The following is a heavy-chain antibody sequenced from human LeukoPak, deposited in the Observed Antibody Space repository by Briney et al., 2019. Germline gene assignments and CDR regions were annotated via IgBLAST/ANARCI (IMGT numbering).Heavy chain of an antibody. J-gene: IGHJ5*02. V-gene: IGHV3-66*01. CDR1: GFTVSSNY. CDR2: IYSGGST. D-gene: IGHD2-2*02. CDR3: AKDLYCSSTSCYTLYP. Sequence: PGGSLRLSCAASGFTVSSNYMSWVRQAPGKGLEWVSVIYSGGSTYCADSVKGRFTISRDNSKNTLYLQMNSLRAEDTAVYYCAKDLYCSSTSCYTLYPWGQGTLVTVSS.